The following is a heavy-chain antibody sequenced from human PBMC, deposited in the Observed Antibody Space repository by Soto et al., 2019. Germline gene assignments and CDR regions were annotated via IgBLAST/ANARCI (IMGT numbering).Heavy chain of an antibody. Sequence: GGSLRLSCSASGFPFSNYAMSWVRQAPGKGLEWVSAISRSGGSPYYADSVRGRFTVSRDNSKHTLYLQMNSLRAEDTAVYYCARRLDYDILTGTIDYWGQGTLVTVSS. CDR1: GFPFSNYA. V-gene: IGHV3-23*01. CDR3: ARRLDYDILTGTIDY. D-gene: IGHD3-9*01. J-gene: IGHJ4*02. CDR2: ISRSGGSP.